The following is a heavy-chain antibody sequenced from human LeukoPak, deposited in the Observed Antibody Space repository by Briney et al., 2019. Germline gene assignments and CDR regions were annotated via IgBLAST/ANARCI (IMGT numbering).Heavy chain of an antibody. CDR3: ASQVVTLGPDAFDI. J-gene: IGHJ3*02. CDR1: GGSISSYY. D-gene: IGHD4-23*01. Sequence: PSETLSLTCTVSGGSISSYYWSWIRQPPGKGLEWIGEINHSGSTNYNPSLKSRVTISVDTSKNQFSLKLSSVTAADTAVYYCASQVVTLGPDAFDIWGQGTMVTVSS. CDR2: INHSGST. V-gene: IGHV4-34*01.